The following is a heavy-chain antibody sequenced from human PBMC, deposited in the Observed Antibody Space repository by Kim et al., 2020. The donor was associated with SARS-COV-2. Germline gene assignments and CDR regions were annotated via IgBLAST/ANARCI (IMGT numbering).Heavy chain of an antibody. CDR3: AKDPDSSGWPTGGY. CDR1: GFTFSSYA. CDR2: ISGSGGST. D-gene: IGHD6-19*01. V-gene: IGHV3-23*01. Sequence: GGSLRLSCAASGFTFSSYAMSWVRQAPGKGLEWVSAISGSGGSTYYADSVKGRFTISRDNSKNTLYLQMNSLRAEDTAVYYCAKDPDSSGWPTGGYWGQGTLVTVSS. J-gene: IGHJ4*02.